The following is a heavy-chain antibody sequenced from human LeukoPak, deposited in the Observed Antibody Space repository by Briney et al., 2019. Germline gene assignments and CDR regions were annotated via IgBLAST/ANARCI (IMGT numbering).Heavy chain of an antibody. V-gene: IGHV3-30-3*01. CDR3: ARDLAYSSAY. CDR1: GFTFSSYA. D-gene: IGHD6-25*01. Sequence: PGRSLRLSCAASGFTFSSYAMRWVRQAPGKGLEWVAVISYDGSNKYCADSVKGRFTISRDNSKNTLYLQMNSLRAEDTAVYYCARDLAYSSAYWGQGTLVTVSS. CDR2: ISYDGSNK. J-gene: IGHJ4*02.